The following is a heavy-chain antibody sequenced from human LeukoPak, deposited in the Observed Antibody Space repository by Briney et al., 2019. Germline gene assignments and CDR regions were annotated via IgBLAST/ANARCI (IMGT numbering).Heavy chain of an antibody. Sequence: PGGSLRLSCATSGFTFSSIWMSWVRQAPGKGLEWVANIKHDGSETNYVDSVKGRFTISRDNAKNSLHLQMNSLRVEDTAVYYCAKNGGPHGMDDWGQGTTVTVSS. CDR1: GFTFSSIW. V-gene: IGHV3-7*02. CDR3: AKNGGPHGMDD. J-gene: IGHJ6*02. D-gene: IGHD3-16*01. CDR2: IKHDGSET.